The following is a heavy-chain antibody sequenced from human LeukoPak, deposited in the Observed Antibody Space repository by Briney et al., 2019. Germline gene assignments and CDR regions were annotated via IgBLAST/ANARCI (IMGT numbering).Heavy chain of an antibody. CDR1: GFTFSSYA. Sequence: GGSLRLSCAASGFTFSSYAMSWVRQAPWKGLEWVSAISGSGGSTYYADSVKGRFTISRDNSKNTLYLQMNSLRAEDTAVYYCAKTLRQLGEAFDIWGQGTMVTVSS. CDR3: AKTLRQLGEAFDI. CDR2: ISGSGGST. J-gene: IGHJ3*02. D-gene: IGHD5-18*01. V-gene: IGHV3-23*01.